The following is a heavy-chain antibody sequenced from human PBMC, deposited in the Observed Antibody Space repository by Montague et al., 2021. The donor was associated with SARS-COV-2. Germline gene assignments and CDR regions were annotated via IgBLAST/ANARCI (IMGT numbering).Heavy chain of an antibody. J-gene: IGHJ4*02. CDR3: ARTLTTVTSDYFDY. CDR1: GFTFSSYN. V-gene: IGHV3-21*01. CDR2: ISSSSSYI. Sequence: SLRLSYAASGFTFSSYNMNWVRQAPGKGLEWVSSISSSSSYIYYADSVKGRFTISRDNAKNSLYLQMNSLRAEDTAVYYCARTLTTVTSDYFDYWGQGTLVTVSS. D-gene: IGHD4-17*01.